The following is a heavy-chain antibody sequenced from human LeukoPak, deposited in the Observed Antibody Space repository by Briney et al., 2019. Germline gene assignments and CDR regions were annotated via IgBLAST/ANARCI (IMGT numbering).Heavy chain of an antibody. CDR1: GYSISSGYY. V-gene: IGHV4-38-2*01. J-gene: IGHJ4*02. Sequence: SETLSLICAVSGYSISSGYYWGWIRQPPGKGLEWIGSIYHSGSTYYNPSLKSRVTISVDTSKNQFSLKLSPVTAADTAVYYCARSVAGSFYWGQGTLVTVSS. CDR2: IYHSGST. CDR3: ARSVAGSFY. D-gene: IGHD6-19*01.